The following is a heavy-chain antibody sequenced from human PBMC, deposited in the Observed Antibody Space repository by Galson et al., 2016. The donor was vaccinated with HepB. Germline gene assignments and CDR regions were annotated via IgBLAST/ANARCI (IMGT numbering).Heavy chain of an antibody. V-gene: IGHV3-74*01. Sequence: LRLSCAASGFTFSDYWMHWVRPGSGRGLMRVSRISRDGNTTTYADSVKGRFTISRDNAKNTLYLQMSSLRAEDTAMYYCTRDLATVADTWFDPWGQGTLVAVSS. CDR3: TRDLATVADTWFDP. CDR2: ISRDGNTT. CDR1: GFTFSDYW. J-gene: IGHJ5*02. D-gene: IGHD6-19*01.